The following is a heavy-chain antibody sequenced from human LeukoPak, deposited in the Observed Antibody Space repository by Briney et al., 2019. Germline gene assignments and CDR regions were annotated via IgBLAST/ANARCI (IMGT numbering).Heavy chain of an antibody. Sequence: PGGSLRLSCAASGFTFSDYYMSWIRQAPGKGLEWVSYISSSGSTIYYADSVKGRFTISRGNAKNSLCLQMNSLRAEDTAVYYCARDNVYYGSGSCDYWGQGTLVTVSS. CDR3: ARDNVYYGSGSCDY. D-gene: IGHD3-10*01. J-gene: IGHJ4*02. V-gene: IGHV3-11*01. CDR1: GFTFSDYY. CDR2: ISSSGSTI.